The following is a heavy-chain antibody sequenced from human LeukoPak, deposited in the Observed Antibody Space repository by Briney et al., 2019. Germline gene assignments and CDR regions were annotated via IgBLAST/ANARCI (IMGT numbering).Heavy chain of an antibody. CDR1: GGSISSYY. CDR3: ARVYGVGVYDSSGYLEY. D-gene: IGHD3-22*01. Sequence: SSETLSLTCTVSGGSISSYYWSWIRQPPGKGLEWIGYIYYSGSTNYNPSLKSRVTISVDTSKNQFSLKLSSVAAADTAVYYCARVYGVGVYDSSGYLEYWGQGTLVTVSS. V-gene: IGHV4-59*01. J-gene: IGHJ4*02. CDR2: IYYSGST.